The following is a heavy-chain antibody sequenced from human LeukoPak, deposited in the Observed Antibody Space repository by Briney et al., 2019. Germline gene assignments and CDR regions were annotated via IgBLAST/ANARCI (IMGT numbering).Heavy chain of an antibody. Sequence: GGSPRLSCAASGFTFSSYNMNWVRQAPGKGLEWVSSISSSSIYIYYADSVKGRFTISRDNAKNSLYLQMNSLRAEDTAVYYCARGERGAFDIWGQGTMVTVSS. CDR1: GFTFSSYN. J-gene: IGHJ3*02. V-gene: IGHV3-21*01. CDR3: ARGERGAFDI. D-gene: IGHD1-26*01. CDR2: ISSSSIYI.